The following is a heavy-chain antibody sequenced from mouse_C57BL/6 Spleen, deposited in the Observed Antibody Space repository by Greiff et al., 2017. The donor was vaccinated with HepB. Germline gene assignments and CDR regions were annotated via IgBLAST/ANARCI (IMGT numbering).Heavy chain of an antibody. V-gene: IGHV1-52*01. CDR2: IDPSDSET. CDR3: ARGGYSVFDV. CDR1: GYTFPGSW. Sequence: VQLHQPGAGRWRPGSSVKLSSKASGYTFPGSWMHWWKRRPIQGLEWIGNIDPSDSETHYNQKFKDKATLTVDKSSSTAYMQLSSLTSEDSAVYYCARGGYSVFDVWGTGTTVTVSS. J-gene: IGHJ1*03. D-gene: IGHD3-1*01.